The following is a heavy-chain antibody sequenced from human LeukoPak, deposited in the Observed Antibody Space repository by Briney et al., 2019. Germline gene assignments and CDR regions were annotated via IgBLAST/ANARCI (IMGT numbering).Heavy chain of an antibody. CDR2: VHHSGHT. CDR1: GYSISTSYY. V-gene: IGHV4-38-2*01. D-gene: IGHD3-22*01. Sequence: SETLSVTCAVSGYSISTSYYWGWIRQPPGKGLEWIGTVHHSGHTYSNPSLKSRVTISLDTSKNQFSLQLSSVTAADTALYYCVRASNSGYYYFDYWGQGTLVTVSS. J-gene: IGHJ4*02. CDR3: VRASNSGYYYFDY.